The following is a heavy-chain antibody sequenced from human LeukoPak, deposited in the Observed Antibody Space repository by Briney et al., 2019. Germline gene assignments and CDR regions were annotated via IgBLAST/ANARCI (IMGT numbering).Heavy chain of an antibody. J-gene: IGHJ4*02. CDR3: AREWQGGIAAAGTRIEGDY. Sequence: GGSLRLSCAVSGFSVSGYWMTWFRQAPGKGLEGVASIKQEGGEKNYVDSVKGRFTISRDNAENSLFLQMNSLRVEDTAVYYCAREWQGGIAAAGTRIEGDYWGQGTLVAVSS. V-gene: IGHV3-7*01. D-gene: IGHD6-13*01. CDR1: GFSVSGYW. CDR2: IKQEGGEK.